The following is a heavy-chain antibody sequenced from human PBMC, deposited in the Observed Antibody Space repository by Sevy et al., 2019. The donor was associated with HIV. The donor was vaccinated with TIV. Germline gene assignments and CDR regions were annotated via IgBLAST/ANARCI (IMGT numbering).Heavy chain of an antibody. CDR2: IYYSWST. Sequence: SETLSLTCTVSGGSISSYYWSWIRQPPGKGLEWIGYIYYSWSTNYNPSLKSRVTISVDTSKNQFSLKLSSGTAADTAVYYCARVAAPDAFDIWGQGTMVTVSS. CDR1: GGSISSYY. CDR3: ARVAAPDAFDI. D-gene: IGHD6-13*01. V-gene: IGHV4-59*13. J-gene: IGHJ3*02.